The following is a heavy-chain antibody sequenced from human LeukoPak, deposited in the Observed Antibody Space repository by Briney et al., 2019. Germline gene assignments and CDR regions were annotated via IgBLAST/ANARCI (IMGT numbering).Heavy chain of an antibody. CDR2: INHNCYGT. J-gene: IGHJ6*03. D-gene: IGHD3-3*01. V-gene: IGHV1-2*06. CDR3: ARDRYDFGPYYYYYMDV. CDR1: GYTFTGYY. Sequence: ATVKVSCKASGYTFTGYYIHWVRQAPGQALECMRRINHNCYGTKYAQNSQGRGTMTRHTHISRAHVELHRLISDDTALYYCARDRYDFGPYYYYYMDVWGKGTTVTVAS.